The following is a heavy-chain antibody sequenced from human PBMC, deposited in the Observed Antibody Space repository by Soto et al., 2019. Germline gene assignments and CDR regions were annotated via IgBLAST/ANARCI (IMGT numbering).Heavy chain of an antibody. Sequence: GGSLRLSCAASGFTVSSNYMSWVRQAPGKGLEWVSVIYSGGSTYYADSVKGRFTISRDNSKNTLYLQMNSLRAEDTAVYYCARVARWLRNPDDAFDIWGQGTMVTVS. CDR3: ARVARWLRNPDDAFDI. J-gene: IGHJ3*02. CDR2: IYSGGST. CDR1: GFTVSSNY. V-gene: IGHV3-66*01. D-gene: IGHD5-12*01.